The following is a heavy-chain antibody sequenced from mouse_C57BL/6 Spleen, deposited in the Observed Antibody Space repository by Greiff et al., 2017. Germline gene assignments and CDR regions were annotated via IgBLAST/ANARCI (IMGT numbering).Heavy chain of an antibody. D-gene: IGHD4-1*01. CDR1: GFTFSDYG. V-gene: IGHV5-17*01. CDR3: ARGLGRGVFDY. J-gene: IGHJ2*01. CDR2: ISSGSSTI. Sequence: DVKLQESGGGLVKPGGSLKLSCAASGFTFSDYGMHWVRQAPEKGLEWVAYISSGSSTIYYADTVKGRFTISRDNAKNTLFLQMTSLRSEDTAMYYCARGLGRGVFDYWGQGTTLTVSS.